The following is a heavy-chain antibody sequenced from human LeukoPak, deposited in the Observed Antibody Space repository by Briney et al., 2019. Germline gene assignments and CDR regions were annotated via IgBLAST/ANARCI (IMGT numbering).Heavy chain of an antibody. V-gene: IGHV4-59*01. J-gene: IGHJ5*02. D-gene: IGHD3-3*01. CDR3: ARERRGFPTERFLEWHHWFDP. CDR1: GGSISSYY. CDR2: IYYSGST. Sequence: PSETLSLTCTVSGGSISSYYWSWIRQPPGKGLEWIGYIYYSGSTNYNPSLKSRVTISVDTSKNQFSLKLSSVTAADTAVYYCARERRGFPTERFLEWHHWFDPWGQGTLVTVSS.